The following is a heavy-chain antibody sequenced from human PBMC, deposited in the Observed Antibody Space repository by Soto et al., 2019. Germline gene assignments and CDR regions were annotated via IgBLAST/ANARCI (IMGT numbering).Heavy chain of an antibody. CDR1: GFTFSSYS. V-gene: IGHV3-48*01. CDR2: VSGSGSPI. CDR3: ARDYGWAFDI. J-gene: IGHJ3*02. Sequence: GGSLRLSCAASGFTFSSYSMNWARQAPGKGLEWVSYVSGSGSPIDYADSVKGRFTISRDNAKYSLYLQMNSLRAEDTAVYYCARDYGWAFDIWGQGTMVTVSS. D-gene: IGHD2-2*03.